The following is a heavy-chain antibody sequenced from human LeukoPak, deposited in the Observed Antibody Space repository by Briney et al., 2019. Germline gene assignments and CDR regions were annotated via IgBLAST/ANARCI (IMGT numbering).Heavy chain of an antibody. CDR3: ANESPKRRWLQVDY. V-gene: IGHV3-30*18. CDR2: ISYDGSNK. CDR1: AFTVSSYG. Sequence: GRSLRLSCAASAFTVSSYGMHWVRQAPGKGLEWVAVISYDGSNKYYADSVKGRFTISRDNSKNTLYLQMNSLRAEDTAVYYCANESPKRRWLQVDYWGQGTLVTVSS. J-gene: IGHJ4*02. D-gene: IGHD5-24*01.